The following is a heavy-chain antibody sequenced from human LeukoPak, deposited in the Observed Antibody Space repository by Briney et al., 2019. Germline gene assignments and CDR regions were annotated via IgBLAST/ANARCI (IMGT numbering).Heavy chain of an antibody. CDR2: IKQDGSEK. D-gene: IGHD3-22*01. J-gene: IGHJ3*02. CDR1: GFTFSSYA. Sequence: GGSLRLSCAASGFTFSSYAMHWVRQAPGKGLEWVGNIKQDGSEKYYVDSVKGRFTISRDNAKNSLYLQMNSLRAEDTAVYYCAGGTHYDSSGYLDAFDIWGQGTMVTVSS. V-gene: IGHV3-7*04. CDR3: AGGTHYDSSGYLDAFDI.